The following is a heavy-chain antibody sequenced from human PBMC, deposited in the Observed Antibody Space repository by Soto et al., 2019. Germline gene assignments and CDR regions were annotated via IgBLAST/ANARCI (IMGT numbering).Heavy chain of an antibody. D-gene: IGHD3-16*02. J-gene: IGHJ4*02. CDR3: TTGRITFGGVIVPYYFDY. Sequence: GGSLRLSCAASGFTFSNAWMNWVRQAPGKGLEWVGRIKSKTDGGTTDYAAPVKGRFTISRDDSKNTLYLQMNSLKTEDTAVYYCTTGRITFGGVIVPYYFDYWGQGTLVTVSS. CDR1: GFTFSNAW. CDR2: IKSKTDGGTT. V-gene: IGHV3-15*07.